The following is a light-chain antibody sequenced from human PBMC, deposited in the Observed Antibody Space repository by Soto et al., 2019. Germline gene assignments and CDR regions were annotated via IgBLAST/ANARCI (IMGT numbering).Light chain of an antibody. CDR2: KAS. J-gene: IGKJ2*01. V-gene: IGKV1-5*03. CDR3: QQYDRFPYT. Sequence: DIQMTQSPSTLSASIGDTVIITCRASKSINSWLAWYQQKPGKAPKLLIHKASTLESGVPSRFSGSESGTEFTLTISSLQPDDSATFYCQQYDRFPYTFGQGTKLEIK. CDR1: KSINSW.